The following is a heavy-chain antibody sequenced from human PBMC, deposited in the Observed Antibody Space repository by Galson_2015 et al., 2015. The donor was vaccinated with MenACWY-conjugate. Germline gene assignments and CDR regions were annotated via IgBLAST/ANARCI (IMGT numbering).Heavy chain of an antibody. J-gene: IGHJ5*02. CDR1: GFTFSSYW. Sequence: SLRLSCAASGFTFSSYWMTWVRQAPGKGLEWVANIMPDGSEAYYVDSVKGRFTISRDNAKNSLYLQMNSLRVEDTALYYCARGHLKLAPWFQGTLVTIPS. V-gene: IGHV3-7*01. CDR3: ARGHLKLAP. CDR2: IMPDGSEA.